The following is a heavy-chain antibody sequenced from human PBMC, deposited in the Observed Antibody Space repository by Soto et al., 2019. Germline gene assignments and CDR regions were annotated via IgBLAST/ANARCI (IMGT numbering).Heavy chain of an antibody. CDR2: ICSSGST. CDR1: GGSFSSDTHY. V-gene: IGHV4-61*01. J-gene: IGHJ6*02. CDR3: ARFVRSCSGTTCYTRADV. Sequence: SETLSLTGTVSGGSFSSDTHYWSWIRQPPGKRLEWIGFICSSGSTNYNPSLKSRVTMSVDTSKNQFSLKLRSVIVADTAVYHCARFVRSCSGTTCYTRADVWGQGTTVTVSS. D-gene: IGHD2-2*02.